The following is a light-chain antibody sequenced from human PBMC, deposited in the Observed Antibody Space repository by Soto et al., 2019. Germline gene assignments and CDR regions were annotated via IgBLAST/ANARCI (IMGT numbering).Light chain of an antibody. CDR2: EVS. CDR3: SSYASSTTVV. CDR1: SSDVGNYNR. J-gene: IGLJ2*01. V-gene: IGLV2-18*02. Sequence: QSALTQPPSVSGSPGQSVTISCTGTSSDVGNYNRVSWYQQPPGTAPKLLIYEVSSRPSGVPDRFSGSKSGNTASLTISGLQAEDEADYYCSSYASSTTVVFGGGTKLPS.